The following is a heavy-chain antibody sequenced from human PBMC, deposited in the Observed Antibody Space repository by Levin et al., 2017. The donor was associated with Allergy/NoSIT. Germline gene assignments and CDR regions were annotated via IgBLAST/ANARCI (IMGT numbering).Heavy chain of an antibody. CDR2: IKIKSDGETT. CDR3: TNDNPFVGGMDV. Sequence: GGSLRLSCAASGFNFANAWMNWVRQAPGKGLEWVGRIKIKSDGETTDYAAPVKGRFSISRDDSKNTLYLQMNSLKTDDTALYYCTNDNPFVGGMDVWGQGTTVTVSS. V-gene: IGHV3-15*07. CDR1: GFNFANAW. D-gene: IGHD1-1*01. J-gene: IGHJ6*02.